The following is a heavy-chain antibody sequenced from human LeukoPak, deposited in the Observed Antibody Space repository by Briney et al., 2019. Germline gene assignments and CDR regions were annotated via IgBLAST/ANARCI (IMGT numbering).Heavy chain of an antibody. CDR2: IYHSGST. J-gene: IGHJ4*02. D-gene: IGHD3-22*01. V-gene: IGHV4-30-2*01. CDR1: GGSISSGGYS. Sequence: SQTLSLTCAVSGGSISSGGYSWSWIRQPPGKGLEWIGYIYHSGSTYYNPSLKSRVTISVDRSKNQFSLKLSSVTAADTAVYYCARADYDSSGYYYGFANYWGQGTLVTVSS. CDR3: ARADYDSSGYYYGFANY.